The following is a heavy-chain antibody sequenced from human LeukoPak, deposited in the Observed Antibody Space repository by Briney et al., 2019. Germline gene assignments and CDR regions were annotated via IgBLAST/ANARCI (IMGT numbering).Heavy chain of an antibody. CDR2: INPNSGGT. D-gene: IGHD3-16*02. V-gene: IGHV1-2*02. J-gene: IGHJ4*02. CDR3: ARSLILGGVIAHFDY. Sequence: GSSVKVSCKASGGTFSSYAISWVRQAPGQGLEWMGWINPNSGGTNYAQKFQGRVTMTRDTSISTAYMELSRLRSDDTAVYYCARSLILGGVIAHFDYWGQGTLVTVSS. CDR1: GGTFSSYA.